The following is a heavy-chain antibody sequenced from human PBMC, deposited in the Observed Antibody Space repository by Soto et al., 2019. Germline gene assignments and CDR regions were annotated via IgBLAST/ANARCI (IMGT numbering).Heavy chain of an antibody. CDR3: ARGIPYYYDSSGYYSPDYYYYGMDV. D-gene: IGHD3-22*01. CDR1: GYTFTSYD. CDR2: MNPNSGNT. J-gene: IGHJ6*02. Sequence: QVQLVQSGAEVKKPGASVKVSCKASGYTFTSYDINWVRQATGQGLEWMGWMNPNSGNTGYAQKFQGRVTMTMNTPISTAYMELSSLRSEDTAVYYCARGIPYYYDSSGYYSPDYYYYGMDVWGQGTTVTVSS. V-gene: IGHV1-8*01.